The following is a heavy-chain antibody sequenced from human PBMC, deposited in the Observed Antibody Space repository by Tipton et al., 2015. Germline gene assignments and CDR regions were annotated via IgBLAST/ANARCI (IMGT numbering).Heavy chain of an antibody. V-gene: IGHV4-34*01. J-gene: IGHJ6*02. D-gene: IGHD5-12*01. CDR2: INQSGPS. Sequence: TLSLTCTVSGGSISSYYWGWIRQPAGKGLEWIGEINQSGPSYYNPSLESRVTISLDTSKNQISLQLTSVTAADTAVYYCARLPAGYSGYRGYYYGLDVWGQGTTVTVSS. CDR1: GGSISSYY. CDR3: ARLPAGYSGYRGYYYGLDV.